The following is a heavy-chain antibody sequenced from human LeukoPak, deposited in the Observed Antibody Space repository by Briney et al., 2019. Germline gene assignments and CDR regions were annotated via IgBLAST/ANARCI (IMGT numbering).Heavy chain of an antibody. CDR3: AKDLDSSGYFDY. D-gene: IGHD3-22*01. V-gene: IGHV3-30*18. CDR1: GFTFSSYG. J-gene: IGHJ4*02. Sequence: GGSLRLSCAAYGFTFSSYGMHWVRQAPGKGLEWVAVISYDGSNKYYADSVKGRFTISRDNSKNTLYLQMNSLRAEDTAVYYCAKDLDSSGYFDYWGQGTLVTVSS. CDR2: ISYDGSNK.